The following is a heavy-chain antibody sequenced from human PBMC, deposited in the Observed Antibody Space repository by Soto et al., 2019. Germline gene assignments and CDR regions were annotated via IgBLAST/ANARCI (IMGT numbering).Heavy chain of an antibody. D-gene: IGHD3-16*02. CDR3: VVTTGAFDI. Sequence: EVQLVESGGGLVQPGRSLRLSCAASGFTFDDYAMHWVRQAPGKGVEWVSGVTWKSGNIAYAESVKGRFAISRDNAKYSLHLQMSSLRSEDTALDYCVVTTGAFDIWGQGTMVTVSS. CDR2: VTWKSGNI. J-gene: IGHJ3*02. CDR1: GFTFDDYA. V-gene: IGHV3-9*01.